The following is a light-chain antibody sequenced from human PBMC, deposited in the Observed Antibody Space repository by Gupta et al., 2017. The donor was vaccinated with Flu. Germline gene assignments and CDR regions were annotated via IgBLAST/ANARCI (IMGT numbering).Light chain of an antibody. CDR2: EVS. CDR1: SSDVGGYNY. Sequence: SALTQPASVSGSPGQSITIPCTGTSSDVGGYNYVSWYQQHPGKVPKLIMCEVSNRPSGVSNRFSGSKSGNTASLTISGLQAEDEADYHCSSYTRSSTQMFGGGTKLTVL. V-gene: IGLV2-14*01. J-gene: IGLJ3*02. CDR3: SSYTRSSTQM.